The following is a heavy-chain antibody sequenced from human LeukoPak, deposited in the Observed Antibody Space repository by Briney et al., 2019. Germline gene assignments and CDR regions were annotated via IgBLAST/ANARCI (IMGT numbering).Heavy chain of an antibody. CDR1: GFTFSSYA. D-gene: IGHD4-23*01. CDR3: ARDGTDYGGPYYFDY. V-gene: IGHV3-30-3*01. Sequence: QPGGSLGLSCAASGFTFSSYAMHWVRQAPGKGLEWVAVISYDGSNKYYADSVKGRFTISRDNSKNTLYLQMNSLRAEDTAVYYCARDGTDYGGPYYFDYWGQGTLVTVSS. CDR2: ISYDGSNK. J-gene: IGHJ4*02.